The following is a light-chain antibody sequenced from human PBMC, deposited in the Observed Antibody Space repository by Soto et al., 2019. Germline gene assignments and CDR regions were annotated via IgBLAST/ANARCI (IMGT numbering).Light chain of an antibody. CDR3: YQFGSSPLWT. CDR1: QSVSSSY. V-gene: IGKV3-20*01. Sequence: NVVSHSAGAVSLTQEERATLSCMASQSVSSSYLAWYQQKPGQAPRLLIYGASSRATGIPDRFSGSGSGTDFTLTISRLEPEEVAVYDWYQFGSSPLWTCGEGAIV. J-gene: IGKJ1*01. CDR2: GAS.